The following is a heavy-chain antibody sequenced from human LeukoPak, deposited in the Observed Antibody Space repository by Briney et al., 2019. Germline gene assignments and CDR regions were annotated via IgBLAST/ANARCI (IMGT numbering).Heavy chain of an antibody. V-gene: IGHV1-2*02. Sequence: VASVKVSCKASGYTFTGYYMHWVRQAPEQGLEWMGWINPNSGGTNYAQKFQGRVTMTRDTSISTAYMELSRLRSDDTAVYYCAVLGYCSSTSCKQSGGSGPQQPDLDYWGQGTLVTVSS. D-gene: IGHD2-2*01. CDR1: GYTFTGYY. CDR2: INPNSGGT. CDR3: AVLGYCSSTSCKQSGGSGPQQPDLDY. J-gene: IGHJ4*02.